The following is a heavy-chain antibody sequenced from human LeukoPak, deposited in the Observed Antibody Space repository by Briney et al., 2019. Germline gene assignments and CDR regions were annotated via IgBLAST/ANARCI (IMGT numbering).Heavy chain of an antibody. CDR1: GGSFSGYY. D-gene: IGHD4-17*01. Sequence: ASETLSLTRAVYGGSFSGYYWSWIRQPPGKGLEWIGEINHSGSTNYNPSLKSRVTISVDTSKNQFSLKLSSVTAADTAVYYCARGVDYGDYRGRNWFDPWGQGTLVTVSS. CDR2: INHSGST. J-gene: IGHJ5*02. CDR3: ARGVDYGDYRGRNWFDP. V-gene: IGHV4-34*01.